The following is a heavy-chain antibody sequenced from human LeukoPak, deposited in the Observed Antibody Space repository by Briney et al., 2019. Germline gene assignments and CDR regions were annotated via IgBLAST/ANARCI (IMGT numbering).Heavy chain of an antibody. CDR2: ISYDGSNK. D-gene: IGHD5-18*01. CDR1: GFTFSNYN. CDR3: AKELWRRFDY. Sequence: PGGFLRLSCAASGFTFSNYNMNWVRRTPGKGLEWVAVISYDGSNKYYADSVKGRFTISRDNSKNTLYLQMNSLRAEDTAVYYCAKELWRRFDYWGQGTLVTVSS. V-gene: IGHV3-30*18. J-gene: IGHJ4*02.